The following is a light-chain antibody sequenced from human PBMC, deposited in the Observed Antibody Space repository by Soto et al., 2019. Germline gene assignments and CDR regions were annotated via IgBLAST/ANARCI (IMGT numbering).Light chain of an antibody. J-gene: IGKJ2*01. CDR3: QQSYSTLGT. V-gene: IGKV1-39*01. CDR2: AAS. Sequence: IQMTQSPSSLSASVGDRVIITCRSDHSINNYLNWYQQRPGKVPKLLIYAASTLQSGVPSRFSGSGSGRVFTLTINSLQPEDFVTFYCQQSYSTLGTFGRGTRVEI. CDR1: HSINNY.